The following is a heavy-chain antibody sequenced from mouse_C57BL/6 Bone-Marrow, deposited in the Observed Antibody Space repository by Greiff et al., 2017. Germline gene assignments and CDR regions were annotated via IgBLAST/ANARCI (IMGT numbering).Heavy chain of an antibody. CDR2: INPNNGGT. Sequence: DVQLQESGPELVKPGASVKIPCKASGYTFTDYNMDWVKQSHGKSLEWIGDINPNNGGTIYNQKFKGKATLTVDKSSSTAYMELRSLTSEDTAVYYCARGITTVATGYFDVWGTGTTVTVSS. J-gene: IGHJ1*03. CDR1: GYTFTDYN. D-gene: IGHD1-1*01. V-gene: IGHV1-18*01. CDR3: ARGITTVATGYFDV.